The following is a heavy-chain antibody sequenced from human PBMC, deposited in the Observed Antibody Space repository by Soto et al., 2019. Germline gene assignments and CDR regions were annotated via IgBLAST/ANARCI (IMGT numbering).Heavy chain of an antibody. D-gene: IGHD5-18*01. Sequence: SVKVSCKASGGTFSSYAISWVRQAPGQGLEWMGGIIPIFGTANYAQKFQGRVTITADESTSTAYMELSSLRSEDTAVYYCARSSGYSYDKYYFDYWGQGTLVTVSS. CDR2: IIPIFGTA. V-gene: IGHV1-69*13. J-gene: IGHJ4*02. CDR1: GGTFSSYA. CDR3: ARSSGYSYDKYYFDY.